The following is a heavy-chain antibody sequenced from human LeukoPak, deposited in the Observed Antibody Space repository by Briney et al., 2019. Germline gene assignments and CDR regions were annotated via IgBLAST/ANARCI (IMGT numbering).Heavy chain of an antibody. D-gene: IGHD3-10*01. CDR3: AKEIYYGSGSFPDH. V-gene: IGHV3-30*18. CDR1: GFTFSSYG. Sequence: GGSLRLSCAASGFTFSSYGMHWVRQAPGKGLEWVAVISYDGSNKYYADSVQGRFTISRDNSKNTLYLQMNSLRPEDAAVYYCAKEIYYGSGSFPDHWGQGTLVTVSS. J-gene: IGHJ4*02. CDR2: ISYDGSNK.